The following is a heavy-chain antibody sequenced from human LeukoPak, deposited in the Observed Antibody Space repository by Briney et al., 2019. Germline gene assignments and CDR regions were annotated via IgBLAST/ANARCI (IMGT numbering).Heavy chain of an antibody. CDR3: AKPPGDYLLFDS. J-gene: IGHJ5*01. Sequence: GGSLRLSCAASGFTFSNYGMHWVRQAPGKGLEWVALISADGSYKYYADSVKGRFTISRDNSKNTLYLQMNSLRAEDTAVYYCAKPPGDYLLFDSWGQGTLVTVSS. CDR2: ISADGSYK. V-gene: IGHV3-30*18. CDR1: GFTFSNYG. D-gene: IGHD3-16*01.